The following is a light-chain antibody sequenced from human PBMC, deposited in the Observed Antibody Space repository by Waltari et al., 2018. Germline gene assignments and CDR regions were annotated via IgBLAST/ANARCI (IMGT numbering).Light chain of an antibody. V-gene: IGLV1-51*01. Sequence: QTVLTQSPSVSAAPGQRVTISCSGGSSNIGRHYVPWYQQVPGTAPKLLMHENDKRPSGIADRFTGSKSGTSATLDITGLQAGDEADYYCGTWDSSLSGVIFGGGTKLTVL. CDR1: SSNIGRHY. CDR3: GTWDSSLSGVI. J-gene: IGLJ2*01. CDR2: END.